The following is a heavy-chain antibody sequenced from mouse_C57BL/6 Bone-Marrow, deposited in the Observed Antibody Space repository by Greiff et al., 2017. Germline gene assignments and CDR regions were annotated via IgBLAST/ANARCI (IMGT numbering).Heavy chain of an antibody. J-gene: IGHJ2*01. CDR3: ARWDYYDGTPPDY. CDR2: IDPSDSYT. V-gene: IGHV1-69*01. D-gene: IGHD1-1*01. CDR1: GYTFTSYW. Sequence: VQLQQSGAELVMPGASVKLSCKASGYTFTSYWMHWVKQRPGQGLEWIGEIDPSDSYTNYNQKFKGKSTLTVDKSSSTAYMQLSSLTSEDSAVYYCARWDYYDGTPPDYWGQGTTLTVSS.